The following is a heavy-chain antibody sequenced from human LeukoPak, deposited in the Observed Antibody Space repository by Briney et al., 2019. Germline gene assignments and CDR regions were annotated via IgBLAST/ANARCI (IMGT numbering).Heavy chain of an antibody. CDR3: ARDIALRFLEWLPLGWNYYYGMDV. J-gene: IGHJ6*02. Sequence: ASVKVSCTASGYTFTSYGISWVRQAPGQGLEWMGWISAYNGDTNYAQKLQGRVTMTTDTSTSTAYMELRSLRSDDTAVYYCARDIALRFLEWLPLGWNYYYGMDVWGQGTTVTVSS. CDR2: ISAYNGDT. CDR1: GYTFTSYG. D-gene: IGHD3-3*01. V-gene: IGHV1-18*01.